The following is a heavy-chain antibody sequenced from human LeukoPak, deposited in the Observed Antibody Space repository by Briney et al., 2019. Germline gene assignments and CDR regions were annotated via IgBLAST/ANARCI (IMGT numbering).Heavy chain of an antibody. CDR3: ARLAGLAFDY. V-gene: IGHV3-48*02. CDR1: GFTFSSYS. J-gene: IGHJ4*02. Sequence: GGSLRLPCAASGFTFSSYSMNWVRQAPGKGLEWVSYITSGSTTIYYADSVKGRFTISRDNAKNPLYLQMNSLKDEDTAVYYCARLAGLAFDYWGQGTLVTVSS. D-gene: IGHD2-21*01. CDR2: ITSGSTTI.